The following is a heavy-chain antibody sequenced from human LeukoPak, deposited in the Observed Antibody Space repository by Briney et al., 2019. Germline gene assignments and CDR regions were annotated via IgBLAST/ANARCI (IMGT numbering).Heavy chain of an antibody. V-gene: IGHV3-20*01. J-gene: IGHJ4*02. D-gene: IGHD3-22*01. CDR3: AADYYDSSGYYRY. CDR1: GFTFDDYG. Sequence: GGSLRLSCAASGFTFDDYGMSWVRQAPGKGLEWVSGINWNGGSTGYADSVKGRFTISRDNAKNSLYLQMNSLRAEDTALYHCAADYYDSSGYYRYWGQGTLVTVSS. CDR2: INWNGGST.